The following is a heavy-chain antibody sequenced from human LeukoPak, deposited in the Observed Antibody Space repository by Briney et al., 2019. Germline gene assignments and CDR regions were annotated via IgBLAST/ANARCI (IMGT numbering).Heavy chain of an antibody. D-gene: IGHD3-22*01. V-gene: IGHV3-23*01. CDR1: GFTFSSYV. CDR2: ISGSGGST. CDR3: AKDGPTSFYYDSSGYNCFDY. Sequence: GGSLILSCAASGFTFSSYVMTWVRQAPGKGLEWVSAISGSGGSTYYADSVKGRFTISRDNSKNTLYLQMNSLRAEDTAVYYCAKDGPTSFYYDSSGYNCFDYWGQGTLVTVSS. J-gene: IGHJ4*02.